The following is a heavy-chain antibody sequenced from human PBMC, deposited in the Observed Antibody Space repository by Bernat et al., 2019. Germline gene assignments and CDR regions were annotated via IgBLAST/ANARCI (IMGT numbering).Heavy chain of an antibody. D-gene: IGHD3-10*01. CDR2: IIHIFGTA. V-gene: IGHV1-69*01. Sequence: QVQLVQPGAEVKKPGSSVKVSCKASGGTFSSYAISWVRQAPGLGLEWMGGIIHIFGTANYAQKLQGRVTINADETTRTANMELSSLRSESTAVYYCARPMVRGRAGAFDIWGQGTMVTVAS. CDR3: ARPMVRGRAGAFDI. CDR1: GGTFSSYA. J-gene: IGHJ3*02.